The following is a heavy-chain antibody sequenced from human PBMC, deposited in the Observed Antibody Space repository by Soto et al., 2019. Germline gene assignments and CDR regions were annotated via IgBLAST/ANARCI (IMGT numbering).Heavy chain of an antibody. V-gene: IGHV5-10-1*01. D-gene: IGHD5-18*01. Sequence: EYLKNSSNACGYTFTNHWITWVRQKPGQGLEWMGRIDPSDSRTKYNPSFEGHVTISIDKSINTDFFQWSSLRASDTAVYFCARRRGYSYDFDYRGQGTLVTVSS. CDR1: GYTFTNHW. J-gene: IGHJ4*02. CDR2: IDPSDSRT. CDR3: ARRRGYSYDFDY.